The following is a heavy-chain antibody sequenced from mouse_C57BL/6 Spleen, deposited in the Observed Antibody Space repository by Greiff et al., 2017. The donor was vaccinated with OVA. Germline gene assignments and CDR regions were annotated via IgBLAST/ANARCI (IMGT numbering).Heavy chain of an antibody. CDR2: IYPGDGDT. CDR1: GYAFSSSW. J-gene: IGHJ2*01. Sequence: QVQLQQSGPELVKPGASVKISCKASGYAFSSSWMNWVKQRPGKGLEWIGRIYPGDGDTNYNGKFKGKATLTADKSSSTAYMQLSSLTSEDSAVYFCARKGYDGYGYFDYWGQGTTLTVS. CDR3: ARKGYDGYGYFDY. D-gene: IGHD2-3*01. V-gene: IGHV1-82*01.